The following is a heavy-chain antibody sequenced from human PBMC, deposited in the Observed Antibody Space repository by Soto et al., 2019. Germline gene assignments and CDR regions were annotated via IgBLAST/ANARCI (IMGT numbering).Heavy chain of an antibody. CDR1: GYTFTSYA. CDR2: INAGNGNT. D-gene: IGHD3-9*01. V-gene: IGHV1-3*01. J-gene: IGHJ4*02. CDR3: ARSYDILTGYFDY. Sequence: GASVKVSCKASGYTFTSYAMHWVRQAPGQRLEWMGWINAGNGNTKYSQKFQGRVTITRDTSASTAYMELSSLSSEDTAVYYCARSYDILTGYFDYWGQGTLVTVSS.